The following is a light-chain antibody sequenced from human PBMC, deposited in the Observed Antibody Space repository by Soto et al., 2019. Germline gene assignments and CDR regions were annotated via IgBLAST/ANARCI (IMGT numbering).Light chain of an antibody. J-gene: IGLJ3*02. Sequence: QSALTQPASVSGSPGQSITLSCTGTSSDVGTYNLVSWYQQHPGKAPKLMIYEGSKRPSGVSNRFSGSKSGNTASLTISGLQAEDEADYYCCSYAGSSTWVFGGGTKVTVL. CDR3: CSYAGSSTWV. CDR2: EGS. V-gene: IGLV2-23*01. CDR1: SSDVGTYNL.